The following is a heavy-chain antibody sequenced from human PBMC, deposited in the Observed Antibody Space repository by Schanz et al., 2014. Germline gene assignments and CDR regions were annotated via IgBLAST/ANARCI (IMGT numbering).Heavy chain of an antibody. CDR3: ARGYGDSPTDF. V-gene: IGHV1-2*04. CDR2: INPNSGTT. J-gene: IGHJ4*02. Sequence: QVHLVQSGAEVKKPGSSVKVSCKASGGTFSSFGINWVRQAPGQGLEWMGRINPNSGTTNYAQKFQGWVTMTRDTSISTAYMELSRLKSDDTAVYYCARGYGDSPTDFWGQGTLVTVSS. D-gene: IGHD4-17*01. CDR1: GGTFSSFG.